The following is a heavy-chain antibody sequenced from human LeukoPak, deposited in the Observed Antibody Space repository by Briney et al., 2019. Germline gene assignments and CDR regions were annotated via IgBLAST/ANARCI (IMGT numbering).Heavy chain of an antibody. D-gene: IGHD2-2*01. V-gene: IGHV4-4*07. Sequence: PSETLPLTCTVSGGSISSYYWSWIRQPAGKGLEWIGRIYSSGSTNYNPSLKSRVTMSVDTSKNQFSLKLSSVTAADTAVYYCAREIEGYCSSTSCPRGYYYYGMDVWGQGTTVTVSS. J-gene: IGHJ6*02. CDR3: AREIEGYCSSTSCPRGYYYYGMDV. CDR2: IYSSGST. CDR1: GGSISSYY.